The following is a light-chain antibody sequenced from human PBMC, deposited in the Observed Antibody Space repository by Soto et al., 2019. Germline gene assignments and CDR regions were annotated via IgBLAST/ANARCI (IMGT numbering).Light chain of an antibody. V-gene: IGKV1-5*01. CDR2: DAS. CDR1: QSISSW. J-gene: IGKJ1*01. CDR3: QQYNSYPT. Sequence: DIQMTQSPSTLSASVGDRVTITCRASQSISSWLAWYQQKPGKAPKLLIYDASSLESGVPSRFSGSGSGTEFTLTISSLQPDDFATYYCQQYNSYPTFGQGTKAEIK.